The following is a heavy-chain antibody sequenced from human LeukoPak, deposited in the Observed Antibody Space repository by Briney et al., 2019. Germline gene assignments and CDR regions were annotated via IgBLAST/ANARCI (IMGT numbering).Heavy chain of an antibody. J-gene: IGHJ4*02. D-gene: IGHD6-19*01. CDR1: GGSISSYY. CDR2: IYYSGST. CDR3: ARRAAVADNLFFDY. Sequence: TSQTLSLTCTVSGGSISSYYWSWIRRPPGKGLEWIGYIYYSGSTNYNPSLKSRVTISVDTSKNQFSLKLSSVTAADTAVYYCARRAAVADNLFFDYWGQGTLVTVSS. V-gene: IGHV4-59*08.